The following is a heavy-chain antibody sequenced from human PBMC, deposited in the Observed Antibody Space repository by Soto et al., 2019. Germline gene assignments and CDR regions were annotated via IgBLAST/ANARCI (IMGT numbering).Heavy chain of an antibody. J-gene: IGHJ4*02. CDR3: AKAFGGIHTQFHY. Sequence: VQVVEFGGGLVQPGGSLRLSCGVSGFTFSSHAMSWVRQAPGKGLEWVSGISGRGGRRDYADSVKGRFTISRDNCRNTLFQQMEGLRGKDTGMNKCAKAFGGIHTQFHYWGKGTLVTFSS. D-gene: IGHD3-16*01. CDR2: ISGRGGRR. CDR1: GFTFSSHA. V-gene: IGHV3-23*04.